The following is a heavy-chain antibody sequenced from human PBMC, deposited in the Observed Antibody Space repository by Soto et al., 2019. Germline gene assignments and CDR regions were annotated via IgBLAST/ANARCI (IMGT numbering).Heavy chain of an antibody. V-gene: IGHV4-4*02. CDR2: IYHSGST. Sequence: QVQLQEPGPGLVKPSGTLSLTCAVSGGSISSSNWWSWVRQPPGKGLEWIGEIYHSGSTNYNPSLKSRVTISVDKSKNQFSLKLSSVTAADTAVYYCAHLNTVVKGGNWFDPWGQGTLVTVSS. CDR1: GGSISSSNW. J-gene: IGHJ5*02. D-gene: IGHD4-17*01. CDR3: AHLNTVVKGGNWFDP.